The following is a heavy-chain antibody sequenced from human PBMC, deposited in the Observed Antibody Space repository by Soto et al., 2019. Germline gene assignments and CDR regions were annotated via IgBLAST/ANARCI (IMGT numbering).Heavy chain of an antibody. V-gene: IGHV4-31*03. Sequence: NPSETLSLTCTVSGGSISSGGYYWSWIRQHPGKGLEWIGYIYYSGSTYYNPSLKSRVTISVDTSKNQFSLKLSSVTAADTAVYYCARSGYYDSSGSIDYWGQGTLVTVSS. CDR3: ARSGYYDSSGSIDY. CDR1: GGSISSGGYY. D-gene: IGHD3-22*01. J-gene: IGHJ4*02. CDR2: IYYSGST.